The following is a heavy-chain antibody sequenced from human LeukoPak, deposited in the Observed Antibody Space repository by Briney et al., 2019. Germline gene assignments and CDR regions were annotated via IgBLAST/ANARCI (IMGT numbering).Heavy chain of an antibody. Sequence: GGSLRLSCAASGFTFSSYWMSWVRQAPGKGLEWVANIKQDGSEKYYVDSVKGRFTISRDNAKNSLYLQMNSLGAEDTAVYYCARVSGSILSSVYYFDYWGQGTLVTVSS. J-gene: IGHJ4*02. CDR1: GFTFSSYW. V-gene: IGHV3-7*01. CDR3: ARVSGSILSSVYYFDY. D-gene: IGHD3-22*01. CDR2: IKQDGSEK.